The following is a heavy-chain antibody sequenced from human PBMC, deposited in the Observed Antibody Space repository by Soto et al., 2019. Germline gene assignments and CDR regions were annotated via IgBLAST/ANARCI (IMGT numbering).Heavy chain of an antibody. CDR1: GYTLTELS. J-gene: IGHJ3*02. V-gene: IGHV1-24*01. CDR2: FDPEDGET. CDR3: ATDAYSSGWYQDDAFDI. D-gene: IGHD6-19*01. Sequence: GASVKVSFKVSGYTLTELSMHWVRQAPGKGLEWMGGFDPEDGETIYAQKFQGRVTMTEDTSTDTAYTELSSLRSEDTAVYYCATDAYSSGWYQDDAFDIWGQGTMVTV.